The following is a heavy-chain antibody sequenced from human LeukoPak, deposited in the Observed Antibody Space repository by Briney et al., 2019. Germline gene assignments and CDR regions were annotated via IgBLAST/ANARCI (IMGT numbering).Heavy chain of an antibody. Sequence: SETLSLTRTVSGGSISSGDYYWSWIRQPPGKGLEWIGYIYYSGSTYYNPSLKSRVTISVDTSKNQFSLKLSSVTAADTAVYYCARSYYYYYGMDVWGQGTTVTVSS. J-gene: IGHJ6*02. V-gene: IGHV4-30-4*01. CDR2: IYYSGST. CDR3: ARSYYYYYGMDV. CDR1: GGSISSGDYY.